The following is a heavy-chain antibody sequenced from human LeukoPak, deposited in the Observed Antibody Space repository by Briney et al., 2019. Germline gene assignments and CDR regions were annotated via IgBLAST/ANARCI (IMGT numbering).Heavy chain of an antibody. V-gene: IGHV3-23*01. J-gene: IGHJ5*02. CDR2: ISGSGGST. CDR1: GFTFSSYG. CDR3: ARAGRGQLERLRWFDP. Sequence: GGTLRLSCAASGFTFSSYGMSWVRQAPGKGLEWVSAISGSGGSTYYADSVKGRFTISRDNAKNTLYLQMNSLRAEDTAVYYCARAGRGQLERLRWFDPWGQGTLVTVSS. D-gene: IGHD1-1*01.